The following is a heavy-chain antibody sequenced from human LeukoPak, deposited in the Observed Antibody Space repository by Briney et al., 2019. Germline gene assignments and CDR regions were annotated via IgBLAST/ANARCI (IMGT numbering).Heavy chain of an antibody. D-gene: IGHD6-19*01. CDR3: ARGRVNSGWFPGDY. CDR2: INPNSGGT. J-gene: IGHJ4*02. Sequence: ASVKVSCKASGYTFTGYYMHWVRQAPGQGLEWMGRINPNSGGTNYAQKFQGRVTMTRDTSISTAYMELSRLRSDDTAVYYCARGRVNSGWFPGDYWGQGTLVTVPS. V-gene: IGHV1-2*06. CDR1: GYTFTGYY.